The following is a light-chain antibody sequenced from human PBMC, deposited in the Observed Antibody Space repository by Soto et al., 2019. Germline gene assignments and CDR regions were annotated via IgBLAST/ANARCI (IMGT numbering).Light chain of an antibody. Sequence: DVVMTPSPLSLPVTLGQPASISCRSSQSLVHSDGHTYLNWFQQRPGQSPRRLIYKVSNRDSGGPDRCSGSGTVTDVTLKISRGEAEDVGVYYCMQGRHWPWTFGQGTKGEIK. CDR2: KVS. V-gene: IGKV2-30*02. CDR3: MQGRHWPWT. J-gene: IGKJ1*01. CDR1: QSLVHSDGHTY.